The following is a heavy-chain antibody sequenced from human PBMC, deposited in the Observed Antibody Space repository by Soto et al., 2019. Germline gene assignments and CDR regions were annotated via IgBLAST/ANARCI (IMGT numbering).Heavy chain of an antibody. D-gene: IGHD2-2*01. Sequence: QVQLQQWGAGLLKPSETLSLTCAVYGGSFSGYYWSWIRQPPGKGLEWIGEINHSGSTNYNPSLKSRVTISVDTSKNQFSLKLSSVTAADTAVYYCARGDPAARRRPYNWFDPWGQGTLVTVSS. CDR1: GGSFSGYY. V-gene: IGHV4-34*01. J-gene: IGHJ5*02. CDR2: INHSGST. CDR3: ARGDPAARRRPYNWFDP.